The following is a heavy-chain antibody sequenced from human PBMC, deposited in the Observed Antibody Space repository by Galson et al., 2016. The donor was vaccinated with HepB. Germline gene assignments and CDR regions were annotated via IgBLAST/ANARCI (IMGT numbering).Heavy chain of an antibody. Sequence: SVKVSCKASGYTFTNYDFNWVRQAPGQGREWLGWMTPNSGNTGYAQKFQGRLSLTRDISTSTAYMELSSLTPDDTAVYYCARNRPFTGDFDYWGQGTLVTVSS. D-gene: IGHD7-27*01. V-gene: IGHV1-8*02. CDR3: ARNRPFTGDFDY. CDR2: MTPNSGNT. CDR1: GYTFTNYD. J-gene: IGHJ4*02.